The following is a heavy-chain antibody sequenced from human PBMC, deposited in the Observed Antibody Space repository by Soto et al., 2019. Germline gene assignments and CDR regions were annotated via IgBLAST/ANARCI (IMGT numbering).Heavy chain of an antibody. V-gene: IGHV3-33*01. CDR2: IWYDGSNK. CDR3: ARDRNGDFWSDQGYYYYGMDV. CDR1: GFTFSSYG. Sequence: VGSLRLSCAASGFTFSSYGMHWVRQAPGKGLEWVAVIWYDGSNKYYADSVKGRFTISRDNSKNTLYLQMNSLRAEDTAVYYCARDRNGDFWSDQGYYYYGMDVWGQGTTVTVSS. D-gene: IGHD3-3*01. J-gene: IGHJ6*02.